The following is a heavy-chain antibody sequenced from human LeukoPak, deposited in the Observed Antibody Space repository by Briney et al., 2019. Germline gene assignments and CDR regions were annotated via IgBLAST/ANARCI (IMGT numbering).Heavy chain of an antibody. D-gene: IGHD1-1*01. V-gene: IGHV3-21*01. CDR3: ARDRSGTDDY. Sequence: GGSLRLSCAASGFTFSSYSMNWVRQAPGKGLEWVSSISSSSSYIYYADSVKGRLTISRDNAKNSLYLQMNSLRAEDTAVYYCARDRSGTDDYWGQGTLVTVPS. J-gene: IGHJ4*02. CDR2: ISSSSSYI. CDR1: GFTFSSYS.